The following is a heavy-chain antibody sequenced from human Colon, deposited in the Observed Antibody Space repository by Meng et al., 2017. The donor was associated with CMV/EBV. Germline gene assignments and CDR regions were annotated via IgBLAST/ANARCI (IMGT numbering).Heavy chain of an antibody. CDR2: IKQDGSEK. CDR3: ARDTLRFLEYQFHYYGMDV. CDR1: GFTFSRYW. Sequence: GGSLRLSCAASGFTFSRYWMNWVRQAPGKGLEWVANIKQDGSEKYYVDSVEGRFTISRDNAKNSLYLQMNSLRAEDTAVYYCARDTLRFLEYQFHYYGMDVWGLGTTVTVSS. J-gene: IGHJ6*02. V-gene: IGHV3-7*01. D-gene: IGHD3-3*01.